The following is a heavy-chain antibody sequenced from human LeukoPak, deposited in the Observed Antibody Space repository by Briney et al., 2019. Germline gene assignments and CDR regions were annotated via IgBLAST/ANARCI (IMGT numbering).Heavy chain of an antibody. J-gene: IGHJ4*02. CDR1: GFTVSSNY. CDR3: ATSGWWGYFDY. D-gene: IGHD6-19*01. CDR2: IYSGGST. Sequence: PGGSLRLSCAASGFTVSSNYMSWVRQAPGKGLEWVSIIYSGGSTYYADSVRGRLTISRDNSKNTLYLLMNSPRAEDTAVYYCATSGWWGYFDYWGQGTLVTVSS. V-gene: IGHV3-66*01.